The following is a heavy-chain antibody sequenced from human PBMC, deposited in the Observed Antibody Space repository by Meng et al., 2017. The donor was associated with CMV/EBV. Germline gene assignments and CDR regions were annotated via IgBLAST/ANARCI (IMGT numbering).Heavy chain of an antibody. CDR1: FNFSSYW. CDR3: ARGGDVLLWFGEFHLDY. CDR2: INSDGSST. J-gene: IGHJ4*02. V-gene: IGHV3-74*01. D-gene: IGHD3-10*01. Sequence: FNFSSYWMHWVRQAPGKGLVWVSRINSDGSSTSYADSVKGRFTISRDNAKNTLYLQMNSLRAEDTAVYYCARGGDVLLWFGEFHLDYWGQGTLVTVSS.